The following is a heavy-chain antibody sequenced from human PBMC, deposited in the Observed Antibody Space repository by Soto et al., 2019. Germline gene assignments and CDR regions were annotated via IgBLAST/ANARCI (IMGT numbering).Heavy chain of an antibody. J-gene: IGHJ4*02. CDR3: ARAKGTMVRGVIHPDY. V-gene: IGHV1-69*02. CDR2: IIPILGIA. D-gene: IGHD3-10*01. CDR1: GGTFSSYT. Sequence: QVQLVQSGAEVKKPGSSVKVSCKASGGTFSSYTISWVRQAPGQGLEWMGRIIPILGIANYAQKVQGRVTITADKSTSTAYMELSSLRSEDTAVYYCARAKGTMVRGVIHPDYWGQGTLVTVSS.